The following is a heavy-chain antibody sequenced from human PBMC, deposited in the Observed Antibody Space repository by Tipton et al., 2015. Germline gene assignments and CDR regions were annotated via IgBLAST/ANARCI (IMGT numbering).Heavy chain of an antibody. CDR2: IHYSGST. D-gene: IGHD1-7*01. J-gene: IGHJ3*02. CDR1: GGSISSHY. CDR3: ARETKALYAFDI. V-gene: IGHV4-59*11. Sequence: TLSLTCTVSGGSISSHYWSWIRQPPGKGLEWIGYIHYSGSTNYNPSLKSRVTISEDTSKNQFSLKLSSVTAADTAVYYCARETKALYAFDIWGQGTMVTVSP.